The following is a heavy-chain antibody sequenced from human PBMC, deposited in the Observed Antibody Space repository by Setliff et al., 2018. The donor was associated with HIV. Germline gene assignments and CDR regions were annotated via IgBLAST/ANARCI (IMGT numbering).Heavy chain of an antibody. J-gene: IGHJ4*02. D-gene: IGHD3-10*01. CDR1: GGSFSGYY. V-gene: IGHV4-34*01. Sequence: SETLSLTCAVYGGSFSGYYWSWIRQPPGKGPEWIGEISHIGSTNYNPSLKSRVTISVDTSINQFSLNMTSLTAADTAVYYCARGPNYRFDYWGQGTLVTVS. CDR2: ISHIGST. CDR3: ARGPNYRFDY.